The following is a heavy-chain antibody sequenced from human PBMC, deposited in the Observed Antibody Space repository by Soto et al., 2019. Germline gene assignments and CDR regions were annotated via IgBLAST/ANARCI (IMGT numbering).Heavy chain of an antibody. CDR1: GFTFSSYW. CDR3: ARALADYYDRRAYPMVY. V-gene: IGHV3-7*04. CDR2: IKQDGSEK. J-gene: IGHJ4*02. D-gene: IGHD3-22*01. Sequence: PGGSLRLPCAASGFTFSSYWMSWVRQAPGKGLEWVANIKQDGSEKYYVDSVKGRFTISRDNAKNSLYLQMNSLRAEDTAVYYCARALADYYDRRAYPMVYWGPGIRVTLS.